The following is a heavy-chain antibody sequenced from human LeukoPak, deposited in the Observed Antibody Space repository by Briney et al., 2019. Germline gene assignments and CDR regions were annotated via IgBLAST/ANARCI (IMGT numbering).Heavy chain of an antibody. CDR1: GFTFSSYW. Sequence: GGSLRLSCAASGFTFSSYWMSWVRQAPGKGLEWVANIKQDGSEKYCVDSVKGRFTISRDNAKNSLYLQMNSLRADDTAVYYCAKDLGYSSSWYDTYYYYYGMDVWGQGTTVTVSS. V-gene: IGHV3-7*03. D-gene: IGHD6-13*01. CDR3: AKDLGYSSSWYDTYYYYYGMDV. J-gene: IGHJ6*02. CDR2: IKQDGSEK.